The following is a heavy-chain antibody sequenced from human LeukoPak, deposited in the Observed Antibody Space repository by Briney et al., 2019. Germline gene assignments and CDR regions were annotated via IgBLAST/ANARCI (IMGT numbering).Heavy chain of an antibody. CDR1: GYTFTSYY. J-gene: IGHJ4*02. Sequence: ASVKVSCKASGYTFTSYYMHWVRQAPGQGPEWIGWISGYNGNTHFAQTFQGRVTMTTDTFMTTAYLELRSLRPDDTAVYYCARIPYGYSGYEYYFDYWGQGTLVTASS. CDR3: ARIPYGYSGYEYYFDY. V-gene: IGHV1-18*04. CDR2: ISGYNGNT. D-gene: IGHD5-12*01.